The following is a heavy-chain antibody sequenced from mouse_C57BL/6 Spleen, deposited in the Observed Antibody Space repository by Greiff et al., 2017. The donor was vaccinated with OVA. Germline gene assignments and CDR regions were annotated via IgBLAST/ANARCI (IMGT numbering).Heavy chain of an antibody. D-gene: IGHD1-1*01. CDR1: GYTFTSYW. CDR3: ARGNYYGSPGDY. J-gene: IGHJ4*01. V-gene: IGHV1-61*01. Sequence: VQLQQSGAELVRPGSSVKLSCKASGYTFTSYWMDWVKQRPGQGLEWIGNIYPSDSETHYNQKFKDKATLTVDKSSSTAYMQLSSLTSEDSAVYYCARGNYYGSPGDYWGQGTSVTVSS. CDR2: IYPSDSET.